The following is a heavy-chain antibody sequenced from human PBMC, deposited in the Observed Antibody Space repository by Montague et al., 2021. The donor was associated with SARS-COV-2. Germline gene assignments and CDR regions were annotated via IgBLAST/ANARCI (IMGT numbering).Heavy chain of an antibody. Sequence: SETLSLTCAVYGGSFSGYYWSWIRQPPGKGLEWIGEINHSGSTNYTPSLKSRVAISVDTSKNQLPLKLCSVTAADTAVYYCARGQPPRITFGGIISYGLDVWGQGTTVTVSS. V-gene: IGHV4-34*01. CDR2: INHSGST. D-gene: IGHD3-16*02. CDR3: ARGQPPRITFGGIISYGLDV. CDR1: GGSFSGYY. J-gene: IGHJ6*02.